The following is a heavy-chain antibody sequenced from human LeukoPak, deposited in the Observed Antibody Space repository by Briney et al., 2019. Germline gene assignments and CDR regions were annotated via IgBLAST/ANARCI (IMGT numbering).Heavy chain of an antibody. CDR3: ARGGRGSGYPFDY. J-gene: IGHJ4*02. CDR2: IYYSGST. Sequence: SETLSLTCTVSGGSISSYYWSWIRQPPGKGLEWIGYIYYSGSTNYNPSLKSRVTISVDTSKNRFSLKLSSVTAADTAVYYCARGGRGSGYPFDYWGQGTLVTVSS. CDR1: GGSISSYY. D-gene: IGHD3-3*01. V-gene: IGHV4-59*01.